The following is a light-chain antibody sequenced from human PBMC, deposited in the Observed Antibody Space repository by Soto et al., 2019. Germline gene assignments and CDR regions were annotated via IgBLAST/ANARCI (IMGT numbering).Light chain of an antibody. J-gene: IGKJ1*01. V-gene: IGKV3-15*01. CDR2: GAS. CDR1: QPLNNN. Sequence: EIVMTQSPATLSVSPGDRATLSCRAGQPLNNNVAWYQHKPGQAPRLLIYGASTRATGIPARFSGGGSGTEFTLTISSLQSEEFAVYYCKQYDTWTTRTVAQGAKLDI. CDR3: KQYDTWTTRT.